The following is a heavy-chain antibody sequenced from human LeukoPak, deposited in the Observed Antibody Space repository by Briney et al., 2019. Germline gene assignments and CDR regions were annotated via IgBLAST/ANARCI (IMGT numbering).Heavy chain of an antibody. CDR2: IGSGGTI. Sequence: PGGSLRLSCAASGFTFSSYAVTLVRQAPGKGLEWVSIIGSGGTIYYADSVKGRFTISRDNSENTLYLQMNSLRAEDTAIYYCARPRVAVAGTRYFDTWGQGTLVTVSS. CDR1: GFTFSSYA. V-gene: IGHV3-23*01. CDR3: ARPRVAVAGTRYFDT. D-gene: IGHD6-19*01. J-gene: IGHJ5*02.